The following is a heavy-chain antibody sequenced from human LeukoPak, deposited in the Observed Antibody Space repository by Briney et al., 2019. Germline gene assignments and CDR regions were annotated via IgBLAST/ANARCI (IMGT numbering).Heavy chain of an antibody. J-gene: IGHJ3*02. V-gene: IGHV4-59*08. D-gene: IGHD4-17*01. CDR1: GGSISSYY. CDR2: IYYSGST. Sequence: SETLSLTCTVSGGSISSYYWSWIRQPPGKGLEWIGYIYYSGSTNYNPSLKSRVTISVDTSKNQFSLKLSSVTAADTAVYYCARHIGAHDYGDEDIWGQGTMVTVSS. CDR3: ARHIGAHDYGDEDI.